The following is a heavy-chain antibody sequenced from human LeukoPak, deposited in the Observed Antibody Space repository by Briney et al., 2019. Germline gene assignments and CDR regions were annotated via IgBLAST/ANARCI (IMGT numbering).Heavy chain of an antibody. J-gene: IGHJ3*02. D-gene: IGHD1-26*01. CDR2: IYPGDSDT. CDR1: GYSFTSYW. Sequence: GESLKISCKGSGYSFTSYWIGWVRQMPGKGLEWMGIIYPGDSDTRYSPSFQGQVTISADKSISTAYLQWSSLKASDTAMYYSARQPLSGSGVGAFDIWGQGTMVTVSS. CDR3: ARQPLSGSGVGAFDI. V-gene: IGHV5-51*01.